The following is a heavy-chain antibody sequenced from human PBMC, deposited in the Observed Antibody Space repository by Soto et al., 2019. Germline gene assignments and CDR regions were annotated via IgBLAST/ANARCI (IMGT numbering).Heavy chain of an antibody. CDR2: INAGNGNT. D-gene: IGHD6-19*01. V-gene: IGHV1-3*01. J-gene: IGHJ4*02. CDR1: GYTFTSYA. Sequence: ASVKVSCKASGYTFTSYAMHWVRQAPGQRLEWMGWINAGNGNTKYSQKFQGRVTITRDTSASTAYMELSSLRSEDTAVYYCARDWAVAGRLRFDYWGQGTLVTVSS. CDR3: ARDWAVAGRLRFDY.